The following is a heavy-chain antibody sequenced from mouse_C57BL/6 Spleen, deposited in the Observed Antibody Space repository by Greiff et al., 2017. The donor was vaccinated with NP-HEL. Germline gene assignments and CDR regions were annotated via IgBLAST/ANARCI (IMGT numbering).Heavy chain of an antibody. CDR2: ISDGGSYT. V-gene: IGHV5-4*01. Sequence: EVQGVESGGGLVKPGGSLKLSCAASGFTFSSYAMSWVRQTPEKRLEWVATISDGGSYTYYPDNVKGRFTISRDNAKNNLYLQMSHLKSEDTAMYYCARQFTTVVASWYFDVWGTGTTVTVSS. CDR1: GFTFSSYA. D-gene: IGHD1-1*01. CDR3: ARQFTTVVASWYFDV. J-gene: IGHJ1*03.